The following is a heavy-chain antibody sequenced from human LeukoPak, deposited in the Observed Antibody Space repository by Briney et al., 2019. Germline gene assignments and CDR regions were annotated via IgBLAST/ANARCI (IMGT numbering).Heavy chain of an antibody. CDR3: ARGAPKYYFGSASRNYFFDH. CDR1: GGTFNSYS. CDR2: VIPILNVA. V-gene: IGHV1-69*10. D-gene: IGHD3-10*01. Sequence: EASVKVSCKTSGGTFNSYSLSWLRQAPGQRLEWLEGVIPILNVANYSQTLQDRVTITADTSTSVAYMELISLKPDDTAVYYCARGAPKYYFGSASRNYFFDHWGQGTLVTVSS. J-gene: IGHJ4*02.